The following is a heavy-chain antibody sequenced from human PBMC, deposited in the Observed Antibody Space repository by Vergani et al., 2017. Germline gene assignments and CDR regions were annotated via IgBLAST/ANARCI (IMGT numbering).Heavy chain of an antibody. J-gene: IGHJ5*02. D-gene: IGHD6-6*01. V-gene: IGHV4-31*03. CDR3: ARNPIAARPSHNGFDP. Sequence: QVQLQESGPGLVKPSQTLSLTCTVSGGSISSGGYYWSWIRQHPGKGLEWIGYIYYSGSTYYNPSLKSRVTISVDTSKNQFSLKLSSVTAADTAVYYCARNPIAARPSHNGFDPWGQGTLVTVSS. CDR2: IYYSGST. CDR1: GGSISSGGYY.